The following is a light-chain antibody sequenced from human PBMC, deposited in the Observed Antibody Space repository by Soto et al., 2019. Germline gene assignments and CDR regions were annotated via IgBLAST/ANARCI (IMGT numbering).Light chain of an antibody. CDR3: QQRSNLIT. J-gene: IGKJ5*01. CDR2: DTS. V-gene: IGKV3-11*01. Sequence: EIVLTQSPATLSLSPGERATLSCRASQSVSNYLTWYQQKPGQAPRLLIYDTSNRAAAIPARFSGSGSGTDFTLTISSLEPEDFAVYYCQQRSNLITFGQGTRLEIK. CDR1: QSVSNY.